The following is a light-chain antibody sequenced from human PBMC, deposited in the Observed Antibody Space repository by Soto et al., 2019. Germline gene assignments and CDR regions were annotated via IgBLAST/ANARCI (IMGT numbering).Light chain of an antibody. V-gene: IGKV3-20*01. Sequence: EIVLTQSPGTLSLSPGERATLSCRASQSVTNNYLDWFQQKPGQAPRLLIYDASIGADGIPDRFSGSGSETDFTLTISRLEPEDSAVYYCQQCSFSPRTFGQGTKVEIK. CDR3: QQCSFSPRT. J-gene: IGKJ1*01. CDR1: QSVTNNY. CDR2: DAS.